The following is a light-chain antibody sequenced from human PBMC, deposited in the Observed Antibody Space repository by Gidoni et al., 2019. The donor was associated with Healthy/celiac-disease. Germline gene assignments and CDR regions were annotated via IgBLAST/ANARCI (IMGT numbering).Light chain of an antibody. V-gene: IGKV3-20*01. J-gene: IGKJ1*01. CDR1: QSVSSSY. Sequence: EIVLTQSPGTLSLSPGERATLSCRARQSVSSSYLAWYQQKPGQAPRLLIYGASSRATGIPDRFSGSGSGTDFTLTISRLEPEDFAVYYCQQYGSSALTFGQGTKVEIK. CDR2: GAS. CDR3: QQYGSSALT.